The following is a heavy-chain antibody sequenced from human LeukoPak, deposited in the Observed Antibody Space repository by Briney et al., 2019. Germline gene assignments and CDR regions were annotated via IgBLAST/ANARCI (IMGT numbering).Heavy chain of an antibody. CDR1: GYSISSGYY. J-gene: IGHJ6*03. V-gene: IGHV4-38-2*02. Sequence: SETLSLTCTVSGYSISSGYYWGWIRQPPGKGLEWIGSIYHSGSTYYNPSLKSRVTISVDTSKNQFSLKLSSVTAADTAVYYCAREWATGYYYYMDVWGKGTTVTVSS. D-gene: IGHD1-26*01. CDR3: AREWATGYYYYMDV. CDR2: IYHSGST.